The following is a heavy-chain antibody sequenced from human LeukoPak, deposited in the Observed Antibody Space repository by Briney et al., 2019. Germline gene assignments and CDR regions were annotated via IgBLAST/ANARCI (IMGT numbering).Heavy chain of an antibody. D-gene: IGHD3-16*01. CDR2: ISNDASNK. CDR1: GFTFSSYG. CDR3: AKDLYYGYYFDN. J-gene: IGHJ4*02. V-gene: IGHV3-30*18. Sequence: PGRSLRLSCAASGFTFSSYGMHWVRLAPGKGLEWVALISNDASNKHYADSVKGRFTISRDNSENMLYLQMNSLRSEDTAVYYCAKDLYYGYYFDNWGQGTLVTVSS.